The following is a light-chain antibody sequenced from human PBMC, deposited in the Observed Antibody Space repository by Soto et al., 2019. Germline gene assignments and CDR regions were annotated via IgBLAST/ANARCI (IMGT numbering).Light chain of an antibody. V-gene: IGKV1D-8*01. CDR1: QGIRSS. J-gene: IGKJ1*01. CDR3: QQYYSFPRT. Sequence: VIWMTQSPSLLSASTGDRVTISCRMSQGIRSSLAWYQQKPGKAPELLIYAASTLQSGVPSRFSGSGSGTDFTLTISCLQSEDFATYYCQQYYSFPRTFGQGTKVEIK. CDR2: AAS.